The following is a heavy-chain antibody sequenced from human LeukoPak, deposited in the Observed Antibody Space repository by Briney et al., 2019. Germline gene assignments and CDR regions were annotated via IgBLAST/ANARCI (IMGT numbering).Heavy chain of an antibody. V-gene: IGHV4-34*01. J-gene: IGHJ6*03. Sequence: PSETLSLTCAVYGGSFSDYYWSWIRQPPGKGLEWIGEINHSGSTNYNPSLKSRVTISVDTSKNQFSLKLSSVTAADTAVYYCARVGGYSSGWYDYYYYMDVWGKGTTVTVSS. CDR2: INHSGST. D-gene: IGHD6-19*01. CDR3: ARVGGYSSGWYDYYYYMDV. CDR1: GGSFSDYY.